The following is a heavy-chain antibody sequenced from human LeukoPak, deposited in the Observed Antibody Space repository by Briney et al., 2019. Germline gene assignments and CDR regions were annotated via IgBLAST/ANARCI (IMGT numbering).Heavy chain of an antibody. CDR2: ITNDGSST. Sequence: PGGSLRLSCAASGLTFSSHWMHWVRQAPGKGLVWVSRITNDGSSTTYADSVKGRFTISRDNSKNTLYLQMNSLRAEDTAVYYCAKDRDYYDSSGYYLYWGQGTLVTVSS. D-gene: IGHD3-22*01. J-gene: IGHJ4*02. V-gene: IGHV3-74*01. CDR3: AKDRDYYDSSGYYLY. CDR1: GLTFSSHW.